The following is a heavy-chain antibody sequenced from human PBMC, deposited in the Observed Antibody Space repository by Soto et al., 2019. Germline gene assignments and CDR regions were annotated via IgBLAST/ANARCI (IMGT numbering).Heavy chain of an antibody. CDR3: AKGEVRGIIPSYFDY. D-gene: IGHD3-10*01. J-gene: IGHJ4*02. V-gene: IGHV3-23*01. CDR1: GFSFVDYA. Sequence: GGSLRLSCVASGFSFVDYAMTWVRQAPGKGLEWVSAISGSGGSTYYADAVRGRFTISRDHSKNTLYLQMDSLRAEDTAVYYCAKGEVRGIIPSYFDYWGLGTLVTVSS. CDR2: ISGSGGST.